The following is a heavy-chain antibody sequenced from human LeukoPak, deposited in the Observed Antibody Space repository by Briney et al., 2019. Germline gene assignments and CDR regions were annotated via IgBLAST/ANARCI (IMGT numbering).Heavy chain of an antibody. CDR3: ARLRGWWDAFDI. J-gene: IGHJ3*02. V-gene: IGHV4-34*01. CDR2: INHSGST. D-gene: IGHD2-15*01. CDR1: GGSFSGYY. Sequence: SETLSLTCAVYGGSFSGYYWSWIRQRPGKGLEWMGEINHSGSTNDNPSLKSRGTISVATSKNQCSLTLSSVTAAHTAVYYCARLRGWWDAFDIWGQGTMVTVSS.